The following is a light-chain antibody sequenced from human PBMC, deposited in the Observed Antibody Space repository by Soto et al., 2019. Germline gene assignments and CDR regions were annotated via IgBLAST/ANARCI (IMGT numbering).Light chain of an antibody. CDR3: CSYAGDSAFL. V-gene: IGLV2-8*01. CDR1: SNDVGYYNY. CDR2: EVM. Sequence: QSALTQPPSASGSPGQSVTISCTGTSNDVGYYNYVSWYEHHPGKAPNLIMYEVMKRPSGVPNRFSGSKSGNTASLTVSGLQAEDEGHYYCCSYAGDSAFLFGGGTKLTVL. J-gene: IGLJ2*01.